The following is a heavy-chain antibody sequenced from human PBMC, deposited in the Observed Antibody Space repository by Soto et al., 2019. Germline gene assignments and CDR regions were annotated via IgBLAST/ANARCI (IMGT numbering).Heavy chain of an antibody. J-gene: IGHJ5*02. D-gene: IGHD5-18*01. CDR2: IYWDADK. CDR3: AHRPPPSVDTAMDSWFAP. V-gene: IGHV2-5*02. Sequence: QITLKESGPTLVKPTQTLTLTGTFSGFSLSTSGEGVGWIRQPPGKALEWLALIYWDADKRYSPSLKSRLTINKDTSKHQVVLTMTKMDPVDTATSYCAHRPPPSVDTAMDSWFAPWGQGTLVTVSS. CDR1: GFSLSTSGEG.